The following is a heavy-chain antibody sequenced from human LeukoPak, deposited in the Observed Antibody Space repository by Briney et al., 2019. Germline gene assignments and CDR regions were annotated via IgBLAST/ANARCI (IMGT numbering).Heavy chain of an antibody. D-gene: IGHD3-10*01. CDR3: ARDVQYGSGSYYNPNRTS. Sequence: SVKVSCKASGGTFSSYTISWVRQAPGQGLEWMGRIIPILGIANYAQKFQGRVTITADKSTSTAYMELSSLRSEDTAVYYCARDVQYGSGSYYNPNRTSWGQGTQVTVSS. V-gene: IGHV1-69*04. CDR1: GGTFSSYT. CDR2: IIPILGIA. J-gene: IGHJ5*02.